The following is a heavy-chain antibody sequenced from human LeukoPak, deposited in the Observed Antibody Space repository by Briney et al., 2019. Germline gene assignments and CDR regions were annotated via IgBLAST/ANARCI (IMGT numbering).Heavy chain of an antibody. V-gene: IGHV5-51*01. CDR1: GYSFTTYW. D-gene: IGHD5-24*01. J-gene: IGHJ4*02. CDR3: AKGGVEMATRMDY. Sequence: GESLKISCKGSGYSFTTYWIAWVRQMPGKGLEWMGIIYPGDSDTRYSPSFQGQVTISADKSISTAYLQWSSLKASDTAMYYCAKGGVEMATRMDYWGQGTLVTVSS. CDR2: IYPGDSDT.